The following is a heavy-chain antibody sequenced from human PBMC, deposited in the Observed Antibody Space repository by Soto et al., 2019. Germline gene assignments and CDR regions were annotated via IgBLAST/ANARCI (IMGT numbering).Heavy chain of an antibody. CDR3: ARAPGYCISTSCSHPRPYFDV. CDR2: IYHSGST. J-gene: IGHJ4*02. D-gene: IGHD2-2*01. CDR1: GGSISSGGYS. Sequence: SETLSLTCAVSGGSISSGGYSWSWIRQPPGKGLEWIGYIYHSGSTYYNPSLKSRVTISVDRSKNQFSLKLSSVTAADTAVYYCARAPGYCISTSCSHPRPYFDVWGQGTLVTVSS. V-gene: IGHV4-30-2*01.